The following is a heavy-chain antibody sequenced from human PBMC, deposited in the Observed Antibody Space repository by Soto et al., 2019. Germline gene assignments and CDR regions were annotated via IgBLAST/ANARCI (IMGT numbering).Heavy chain of an antibody. CDR1: GFSLSTSGMC. CDR2: IDWDDDK. CDR3: ARVSYDSSGWIHGMDV. D-gene: IGHD3-22*01. Sequence: SGPTLVNPTQTLTLTCTFSGFSLSTSGMCVSWIRQPPGKALEWLALIDWDDDKYYSTSLKTRLTISKDTSKNQVVLTMTNMDPVDTATYYCARVSYDSSGWIHGMDVWGQGTTVTVSS. J-gene: IGHJ6*02. V-gene: IGHV2-70*01.